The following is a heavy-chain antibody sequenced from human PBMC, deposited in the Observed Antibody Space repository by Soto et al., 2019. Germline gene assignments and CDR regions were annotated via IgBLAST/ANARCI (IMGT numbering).Heavy chain of an antibody. D-gene: IGHD2-21*02. CDR1: GGSISSSNW. CDR3: ARGHTQSGSYCGGDCYPDY. V-gene: IGHV4-4*02. Sequence: QAQLQESGPGLVKPSGTLSLTCAVSGGSISSSNWWSWVRQPPGKGLEWIGEIYHSGYTNYNLSLKSRVTISVDKSKNQFSLKLSSVTAADTAVYYCARGHTQSGSYCGGDCYPDYWGQGTLVTVSS. CDR2: IYHSGYT. J-gene: IGHJ4*02.